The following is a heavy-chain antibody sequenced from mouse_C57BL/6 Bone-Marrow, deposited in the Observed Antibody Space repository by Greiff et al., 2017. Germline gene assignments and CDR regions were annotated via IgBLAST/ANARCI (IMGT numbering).Heavy chain of an antibody. CDR1: GFTFSSYG. CDR3: ARHLWPDY. CDR2: ISSGGSYT. D-gene: IGHD1-1*02. V-gene: IGHV5-6*01. Sequence: EVKLMESGGDLVKPGGSLKLSCAASGFTFSSYGMSWVRQTPDKRLEWVATISSGGSYTYYPDSVKGRFTISRDNAKNTLYLQMSTLKSEDTAMYSCARHLWPDYWGQGTTLTVSS. J-gene: IGHJ2*01.